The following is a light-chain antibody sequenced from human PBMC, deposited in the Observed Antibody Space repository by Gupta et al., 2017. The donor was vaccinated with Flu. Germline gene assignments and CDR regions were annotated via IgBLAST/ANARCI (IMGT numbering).Light chain of an antibody. Sequence: QSVLTQPPSASGTPGQRVTISCSGSSSNIGSNSVYWFQQLPGTAPKPLMYRNNQRPSGVPDRLSGSKSGTSASLAISGLRSEDEADYYCAAWDDSLGGCYVFGTGTKVTVL. CDR1: SSNIGSNS. CDR2: RNN. J-gene: IGLJ1*01. V-gene: IGLV1-47*01. CDR3: AAWDDSLGGCYV.